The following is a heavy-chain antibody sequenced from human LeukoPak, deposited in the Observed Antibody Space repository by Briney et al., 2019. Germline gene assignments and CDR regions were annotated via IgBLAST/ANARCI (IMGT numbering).Heavy chain of an antibody. CDR2: ISYDGSNK. D-gene: IGHD3-10*01. Sequence: PGGSLRLSCAASGFTFSSYGMHWVRQAPGKGLEWVAVISYDGSNKYYADSVKGRFTISRDNSKNTLYLQMNSLRAEDTAVYYCAKDPVSNLLWFGELFLYYFDYWGQGTLVTVSS. CDR1: GFTFSSYG. V-gene: IGHV3-30*18. J-gene: IGHJ4*02. CDR3: AKDPVSNLLWFGELFLYYFDY.